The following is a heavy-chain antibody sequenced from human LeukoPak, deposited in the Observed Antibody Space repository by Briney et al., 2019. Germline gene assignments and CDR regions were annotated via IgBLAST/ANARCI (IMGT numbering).Heavy chain of an antibody. CDR2: ISYDGSNK. CDR1: GFTFSSYG. CDR3: AKDDGDYSPSDY. J-gene: IGHJ4*02. D-gene: IGHD4-17*01. V-gene: IGHV3-30*18. Sequence: SGGSLRLSCEASGFTFSSYGMHWVRQAPGKGLEWVAVISYDGSNKYYADSVKGRFTISRDNSKNTLYLQMNSLRAEDTAVYYCAKDDGDYSPSDYWGQGTLVTVSS.